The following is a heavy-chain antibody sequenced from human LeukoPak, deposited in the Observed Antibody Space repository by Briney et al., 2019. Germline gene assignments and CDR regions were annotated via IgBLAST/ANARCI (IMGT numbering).Heavy chain of an antibody. J-gene: IGHJ4*02. CDR1: GGSISTNGYY. CDR2: IYYSGDT. CDR3: ARHAPEEGSFNFDY. Sequence: SQTLSLTCTVSGGSISTNGYYWSWIRQPPGKGLEWIGYIYYSGDTYYNPSLPSLKSRVTISVDTSKNQFSLKLSSVTAADTAVYYCARHAPEEGSFNFDYWGQGTLVTVSS. V-gene: IGHV4-30-2*01. D-gene: IGHD1-26*01.